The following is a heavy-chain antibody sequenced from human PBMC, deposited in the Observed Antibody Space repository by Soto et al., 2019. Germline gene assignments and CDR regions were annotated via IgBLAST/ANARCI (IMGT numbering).Heavy chain of an antibody. V-gene: IGHV5-10-1*01. CDR3: ARHESIVVVPAAIPGDYGMDV. J-gene: IGHJ6*02. CDR2: IDPSDSYN. CDR1: GYSFTSYW. D-gene: IGHD2-2*02. Sequence: PGESLKISCKGSGYSFTSYWLSWVRQRPGKGLEWRGRIDPSDSYNNYSLSLQGHVTISAEKPTNTVYLQWSSLKASDTAMYYCARHESIVVVPAAIPGDYGMDVRGQGTTVTVSS.